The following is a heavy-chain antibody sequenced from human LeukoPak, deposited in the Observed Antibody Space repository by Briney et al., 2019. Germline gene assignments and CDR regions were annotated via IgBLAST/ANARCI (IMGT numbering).Heavy chain of an antibody. CDR1: GDFIRSSTYY. D-gene: IGHD3-22*01. V-gene: IGHV4-39*02. CDR3: AREAYYYDSSGYYYLPSGAIERAFDI. CDR2: IDYSSST. J-gene: IGHJ3*02. Sequence: SETLSLTCTVSGDFIRSSTYYWGWIRQPPGKGLQYIGSIDYSSSTYYNQSLRSRVTISVDTSKNQVSLKLSSVTAADTAVYYCAREAYYYDSSGYYYLPSGAIERAFDIWGQGTMVTVSS.